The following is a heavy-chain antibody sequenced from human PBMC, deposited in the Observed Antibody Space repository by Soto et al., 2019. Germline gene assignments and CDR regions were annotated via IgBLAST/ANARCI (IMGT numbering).Heavy chain of an antibody. CDR1: GFTFSGSD. V-gene: IGHV3-73*01. D-gene: IGHD2-21*02. CDR3: RGVVTADSFDY. Sequence: HPGGSLRLSCAASGFTFSGSDMHWVRQASGKGLEWVGRIRSKANSYATAYSASVKGRFTISRDDSKNTAYLQMNSLKTEDTAVYYCRGVVTADSFDYWGQGTLVTVSS. CDR2: IRSKANSYAT. J-gene: IGHJ4*02.